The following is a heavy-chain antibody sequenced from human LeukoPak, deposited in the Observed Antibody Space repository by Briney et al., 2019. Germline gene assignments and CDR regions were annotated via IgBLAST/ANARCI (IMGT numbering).Heavy chain of an antibody. Sequence: ASVKVSFKASGGTFSSYAISWVRQAPAQGLEWMGGIIPIFGTANYAQKFPGRVTIPADESTNTAYMELSSLGSVDTAVYYCAGRRCSGGSCYPVSNYHFYYYMALWGKGTTVTVSS. CDR1: GGTFSSYA. J-gene: IGHJ6*03. D-gene: IGHD2-15*01. V-gene: IGHV1-69*01. CDR3: AGRRCSGGSCYPVSNYHFYYYMAL. CDR2: IIPIFGTA.